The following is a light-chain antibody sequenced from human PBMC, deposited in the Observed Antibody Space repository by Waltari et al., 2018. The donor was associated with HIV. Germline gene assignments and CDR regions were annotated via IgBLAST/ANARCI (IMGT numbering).Light chain of an antibody. CDR1: TSDVGGYKY. J-gene: IGLJ1*01. Sequence: QSALTQPASVSGSPGQSITISCTRTTSDVGGYKYVSWYQHHPGKAPKLVIYEVNNRPSGVSIRFSGSKSGNTASLTISELQAEDEADYYCTSYTSRNTRVFGTGTKVTVL. CDR3: TSYTSRNTRV. CDR2: EVN. V-gene: IGLV2-14*01.